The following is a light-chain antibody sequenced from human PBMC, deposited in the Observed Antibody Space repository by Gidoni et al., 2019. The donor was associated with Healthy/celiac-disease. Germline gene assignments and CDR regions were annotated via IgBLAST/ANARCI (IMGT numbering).Light chain of an antibody. CDR2: WAS. J-gene: IGKJ1*01. Sequence: DIVMTQSSDFLAASLGERVTINCKSSQSVLYSSNNKNYLAWYQQKPGQPPKLLIYWASTRESGVPDRCSGSGSGTDFTLTISSLQAEDVAVYYCQQEYSTPRTFGQGTKVEIK. CDR1: QSVLYSSNNKNY. V-gene: IGKV4-1*01. CDR3: QQEYSTPRT.